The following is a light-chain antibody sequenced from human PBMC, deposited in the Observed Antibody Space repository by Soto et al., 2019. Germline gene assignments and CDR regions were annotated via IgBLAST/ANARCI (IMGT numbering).Light chain of an antibody. CDR3: QQYKFYSRT. V-gene: IGKV1-5*03. J-gene: IGKJ1*01. CDR2: KAS. Sequence: DIQLTQAPSTLFAAEGERITITCRISQSISSWLAWYQQKPGKAPKLLIYKASSLESGVPSRFSGSGSGTEFTLTIISLQPDDFATYYCQQYKFYSRTFGQGTKVDIK. CDR1: QSISSW.